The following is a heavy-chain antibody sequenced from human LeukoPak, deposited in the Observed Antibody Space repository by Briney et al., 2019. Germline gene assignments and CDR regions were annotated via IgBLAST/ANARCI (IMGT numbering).Heavy chain of an antibody. D-gene: IGHD5-12*01. J-gene: IGHJ4*02. CDR1: GYTFTSYY. V-gene: IGHV1-46*01. CDR3: ARARVVAHSRIPFDY. Sequence: ASVKVSCKASGYTFTSYYMHWVRQAPGQGLEWMGIINPSGGSTSYAQKFQGRVTTTRDTSTSTVYMELSSLRSEDTAVYYCARARVVAHSRIPFDYWGQGTLVTVSS. CDR2: INPSGGST.